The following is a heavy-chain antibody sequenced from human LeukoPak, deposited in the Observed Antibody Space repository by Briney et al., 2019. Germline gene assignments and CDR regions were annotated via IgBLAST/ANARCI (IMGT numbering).Heavy chain of an antibody. J-gene: IGHJ3*02. CDR2: ICYSGST. D-gene: IGHD6-13*01. V-gene: IGHV4-59*01. CDR1: GGSISSYY. Sequence: PSETLSLTCTVSGGSISSYYWSWIRQPPGKGLEWIGYICYSGSTNYNPSLKSRVTISVDTTKNQFSLKLSSVTAADTAVYYCARAGYSSSWYSVDAFDIWGQGTMVTVSS. CDR3: ARAGYSSSWYSVDAFDI.